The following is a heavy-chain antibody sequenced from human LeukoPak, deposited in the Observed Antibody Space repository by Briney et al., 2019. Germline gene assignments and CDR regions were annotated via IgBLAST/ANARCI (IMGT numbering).Heavy chain of an antibody. CDR2: IYTSGST. CDR3: ARHLHSDGSGSYLNWFDP. D-gene: IGHD3-10*01. V-gene: IGHV4-4*09. Sequence: SETLSLTCTVFGGSINSYYWSWVRQPPGKGLEWIGYIYTSGSTNSNPSLKSRVIISAETSKNQFSLRLRSVTAADTAVYYCARHLHSDGSGSYLNWFDPWGPGTLVTVSS. J-gene: IGHJ5*02. CDR1: GGSINSYY.